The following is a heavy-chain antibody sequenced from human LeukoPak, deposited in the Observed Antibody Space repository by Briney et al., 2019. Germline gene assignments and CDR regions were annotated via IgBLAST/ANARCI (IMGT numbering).Heavy chain of an antibody. Sequence: SETLSLTCVASDYLLSRANIRAYLRQTPGKGLEWIGNIYQSGSAFYKPSLKSRVTISIDTSKNHFSLKLSSVTAADTAVYYCGRTPVFEVCSGYDSCVAFHMWGRGTMVTVSS. CDR3: GRTPVFEVCSGYDSCVAFHM. D-gene: IGHD5-12*01. CDR1: DYLLSRANI. J-gene: IGHJ3*02. CDR2: IYQSGSA. V-gene: IGHV4-38-2*01.